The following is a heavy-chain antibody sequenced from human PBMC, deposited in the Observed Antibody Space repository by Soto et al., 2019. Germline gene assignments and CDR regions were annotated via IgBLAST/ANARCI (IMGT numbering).Heavy chain of an antibody. CDR2: IKQDGSEK. J-gene: IGHJ4*02. D-gene: IGHD3-10*01. CDR3: ARDTPRSVWFGESRYFDY. CDR1: GFTFSSYW. Sequence: GGSLRLSCAASGFTFSSYWMSWVRQAPGKGLEWVANIKQDGSEKYYVDSVKGRFTISRDNAKNSLYLQMNSLRAEDTAVYYCARDTPRSVWFGESRYFDYWGQGTLVTVSS. V-gene: IGHV3-7*01.